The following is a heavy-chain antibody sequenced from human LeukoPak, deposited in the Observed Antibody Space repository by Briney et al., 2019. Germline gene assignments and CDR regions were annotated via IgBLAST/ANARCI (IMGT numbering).Heavy chain of an antibody. CDR1: GFTFSSYS. D-gene: IGHD4-11*01. Sequence: GGSLRLSCAASGFTFSSYSMNWVRQAPGKGLEWVSAISGSGGSTYYADSVKGRFTISRDNSKNTLYPQMNSLRAEDTAVYYCAKDPTPPFDPWGQGTLVTVSS. J-gene: IGHJ5*02. CDR3: AKDPTPPFDP. V-gene: IGHV3-23*01. CDR2: ISGSGGST.